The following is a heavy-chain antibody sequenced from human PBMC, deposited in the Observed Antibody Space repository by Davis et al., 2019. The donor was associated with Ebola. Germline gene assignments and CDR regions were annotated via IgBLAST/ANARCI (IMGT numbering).Heavy chain of an antibody. CDR2: IYTVDSDT. J-gene: IGHJ3*01. V-gene: IGHV5-51*01. CDR3: ASLRRTITGMDDAFEV. D-gene: IGHD2-8*02. Sequence: GESLKISCKHSANSFTSHWIGCVRHMPGKVLDWMGIIYTVDSDTRYSPSFRGQVAISADKSSKTAFLQWSSLKASDTAMYYCASLRRTITGMDDAFEVWGQGTMVSVSS. CDR1: ANSFTSHW.